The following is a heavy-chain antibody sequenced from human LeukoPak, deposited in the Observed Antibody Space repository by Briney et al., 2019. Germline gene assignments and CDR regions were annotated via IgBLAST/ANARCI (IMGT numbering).Heavy chain of an antibody. J-gene: IGHJ3*02. V-gene: IGHV4-4*07. Sequence: SETLSLTCTVSGGSISNYYWSWIRQPAGRGLEWIGRVQTSGSTKYNPSLKSRVTMSVDTSKNQFSLKLSSVTAADTAVYYCAREVMRNSDILTGPHDAFDIWGQGTMVTVSS. CDR1: GGSISNYY. CDR3: AREVMRNSDILTGPHDAFDI. CDR2: VQTSGST. D-gene: IGHD3-9*01.